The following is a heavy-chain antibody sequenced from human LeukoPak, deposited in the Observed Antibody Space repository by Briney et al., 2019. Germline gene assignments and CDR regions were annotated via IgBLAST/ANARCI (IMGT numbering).Heavy chain of an antibody. J-gene: IGHJ6*03. CDR3: ARSAPLIKRNYYYYYMDV. V-gene: IGHV1-3*03. CDR1: GYTFTSYA. Sequence: VATVKVSCKASGYTFTSYAMHWVRQAPGQRLEWMGWINAGNGNTKYSQEFQGRVTITRDTSASTAYMELSSLRSEDMAVYYCARSAPLIKRNYYYYYMDVWGKGTTVTVSS. CDR2: INAGNGNT.